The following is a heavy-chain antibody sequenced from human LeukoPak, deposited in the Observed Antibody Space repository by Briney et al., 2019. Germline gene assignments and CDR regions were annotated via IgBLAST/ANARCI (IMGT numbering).Heavy chain of an antibody. V-gene: IGHV4-59*08. D-gene: IGHD5-18*01. CDR2: IYYSGST. J-gene: IGHJ3*02. Sequence: SETLSLTCTVSGGSISSYYWSWIRQPPGKGLEWIGYIYYSGSTNYNPSLKSRVTISVDTSKNQFSLKLSSVTAADTAVYYCARPGGYSYGDAFDIWGQGTMVTVSS. CDR1: GGSISSYY. CDR3: ARPGGYSYGDAFDI.